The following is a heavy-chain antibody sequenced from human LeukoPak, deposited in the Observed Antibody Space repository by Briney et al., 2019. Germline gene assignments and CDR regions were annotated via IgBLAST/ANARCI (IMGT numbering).Heavy chain of an antibody. CDR3: VRDWDHFDFDS. CDR1: GFTFSNYW. CDR2: IKGDGSHT. J-gene: IGHJ5*01. V-gene: IGHV3-74*01. Sequence: GGSLRLYCAASGFTFSNYWMHWVRQAPGKGLVWVSRIKGDGSHTIYADSVKGRFTISRDNAKNTLYLQMKSLRAEDTAVYYCVRDWDHFDFDSWGLGTLVTVSS. D-gene: IGHD3-9*01.